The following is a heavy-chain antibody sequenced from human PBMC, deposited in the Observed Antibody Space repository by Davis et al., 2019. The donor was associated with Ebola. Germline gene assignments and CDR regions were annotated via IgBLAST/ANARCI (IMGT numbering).Heavy chain of an antibody. CDR1: GYTFTTYG. V-gene: IGHV1-18*01. CDR2: ISTYNGNA. Sequence: AASVKVSCKASGYTFTTYGFSWVRLAPGQGPEWMGWISTYNGNANYAQKFQGRVTLTSDTSTSTAYMELRGLTSDDTAVYYCARDWNTAMVSGLDYWGQGTLVTVSS. CDR3: ARDWNTAMVSGLDY. D-gene: IGHD5-18*01. J-gene: IGHJ4*02.